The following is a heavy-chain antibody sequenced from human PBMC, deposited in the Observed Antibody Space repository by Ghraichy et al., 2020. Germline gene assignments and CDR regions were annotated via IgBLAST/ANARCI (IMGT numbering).Heavy chain of an antibody. V-gene: IGHV3-21*01. CDR1: GFTFSSYS. CDR3: ASLVGNLL. D-gene: IGHD3-9*01. Sequence: GGSLRLSCAASGFTFSSYSMNWVRQAPGKGLEWVSSISSNSSYIYYADSVKDRFTISRDNAKNSLYLQMNSLRAEDTAVYYCASLVGNLLWGQGTLVTVSS. J-gene: IGHJ4*02. CDR2: ISSNSSYI.